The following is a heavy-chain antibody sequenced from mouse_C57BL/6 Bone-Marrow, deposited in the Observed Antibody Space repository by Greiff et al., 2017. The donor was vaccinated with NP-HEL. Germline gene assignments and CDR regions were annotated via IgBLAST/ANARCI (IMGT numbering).Heavy chain of an antibody. D-gene: IGHD1-1*01. Sequence: EVQVVESGEGLVKPGGSLKLSCAASGFTFSSYAMSWVRQTPEQRLEWVAYISSGGDYIYYADTVKGRFTISRDNARNTLYLQMSSLKSEDTAMYYCTRGYYGSSFYYFDYWGQGTTLTVSS. CDR2: ISSGGDYI. J-gene: IGHJ2*01. V-gene: IGHV5-9-1*02. CDR1: GFTFSSYA. CDR3: TRGYYGSSFYYFDY.